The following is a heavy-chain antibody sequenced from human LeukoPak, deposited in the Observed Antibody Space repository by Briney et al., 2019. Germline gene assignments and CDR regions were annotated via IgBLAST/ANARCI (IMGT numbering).Heavy chain of an antibody. CDR2: IKSNADGGTP. V-gene: IGHV3-15*01. J-gene: IGHJ4*02. D-gene: IGHD2/OR15-2a*01. CDR1: GFSFMNAW. Sequence: GGSLKLSCAASGFSFMNAWMIWVRQAPGKGLEWVGRIKSNADGGTPDYAAPARGRFTISRDDSKNTLYLQMNSLKTEDTAVYYCTTFYHEYSPYWGRGTLVTVSS. CDR3: TTFYHEYSPY.